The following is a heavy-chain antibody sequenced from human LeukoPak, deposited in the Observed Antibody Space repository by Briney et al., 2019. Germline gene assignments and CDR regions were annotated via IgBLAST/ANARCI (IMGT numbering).Heavy chain of an antibody. CDR2: TNPNSGGT. CDR1: GYTFTGYY. Sequence: ASVKVSCKASGYTFTGYYMHWVRQAPGQGREWMGWTNPNSGGTNYAQKFHGSLTLPSDPSITTAYMALSRLRSDDTAVYYCARVLRWLLTDYWGQGTLVTVSS. J-gene: IGHJ4*02. D-gene: IGHD3-22*01. V-gene: IGHV1-2*02. CDR3: ARVLRWLLTDY.